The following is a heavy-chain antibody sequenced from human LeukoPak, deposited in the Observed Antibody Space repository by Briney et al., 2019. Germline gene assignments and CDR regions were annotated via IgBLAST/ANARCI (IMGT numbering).Heavy chain of an antibody. Sequence: VGQASGKGRGWRAYVSTRASSTYFTGSVKGRFTISSDNAKKSLYLQMNSLRAEDTAGYYCGSDRSMDVWGQGTTVIVSS. J-gene: IGHJ6*02. CDR3: GSDRSMDV. V-gene: IGHV3-48*03. CDR2: VSTRASST.